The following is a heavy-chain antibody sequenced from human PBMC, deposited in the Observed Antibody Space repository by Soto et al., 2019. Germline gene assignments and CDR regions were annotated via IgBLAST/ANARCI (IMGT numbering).Heavy chain of an antibody. Sequence: SETLSLTCAVYGGSFSGYYWSWIRQPPGKGLEWIGEINHSGSTNYNPSLKSRVTISVDTSKNQFSLKLSSVTAADTAVYYCASALIWFGELLPDDAFDIWGQGTMVTVSS. CDR2: INHSGST. J-gene: IGHJ3*02. CDR3: ASALIWFGELLPDDAFDI. D-gene: IGHD3-10*01. CDR1: GGSFSGYY. V-gene: IGHV4-34*01.